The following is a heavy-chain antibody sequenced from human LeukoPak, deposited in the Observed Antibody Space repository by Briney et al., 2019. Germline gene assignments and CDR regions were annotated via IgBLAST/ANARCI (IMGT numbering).Heavy chain of an antibody. CDR1: GGSFSGYY. Sequence: SETLSLTCAVYGGSFSGYYWSWIRQPPGKGLEWIGEINHSGSTNYNPSLKSRVTISVDTSKNQFSLKLSSVTAADTAVYYCARGRSTTMTTSLAEDFDYWGQGTLVIVSS. CDR3: ARGRSTTMTTSLAEDFDY. V-gene: IGHV4-34*01. CDR2: INHSGST. J-gene: IGHJ4*02. D-gene: IGHD4-17*01.